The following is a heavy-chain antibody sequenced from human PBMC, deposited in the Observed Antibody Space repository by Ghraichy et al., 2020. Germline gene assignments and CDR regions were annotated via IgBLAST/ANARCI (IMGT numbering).Heavy chain of an antibody. V-gene: IGHV4-39*01. CDR3: ERHRHSGSHYP. D-gene: IGHD3-10*01. CDR2: IIYSGIT. J-gene: IGHJ5*02. CDR1: GGSISSSSTYY. Sequence: SQTLSLTCTVSGGSISSSSTYYWGWIRQPPGKGPEWIGSIIYSGITYYNPSFKSRVTISVDTSNNQFSLKLISVTAEDTAVYYCERHRHSGSHYPWGQGALVTVSS.